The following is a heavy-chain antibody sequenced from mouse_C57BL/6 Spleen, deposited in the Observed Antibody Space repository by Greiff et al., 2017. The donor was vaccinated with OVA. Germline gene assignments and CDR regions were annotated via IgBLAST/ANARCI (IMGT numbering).Heavy chain of an antibody. Sequence: EVKLVESGGGLVQPGGSLSLSCAASGFTFTDYYMSWVRQPPWKALEWLGFIRNKANGYTTEYSASVKVRFTISRDNSQSILYLQMNALRAEDSATYYCARNGYFDVWGTGTTVTVSS. CDR3: ARNGYFDV. CDR1: GFTFTDYY. V-gene: IGHV7-3*01. CDR2: IRNKANGYTT. J-gene: IGHJ1*03.